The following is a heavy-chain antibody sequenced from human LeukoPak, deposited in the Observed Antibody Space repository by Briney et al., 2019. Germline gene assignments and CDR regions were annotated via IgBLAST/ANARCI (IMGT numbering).Heavy chain of an antibody. V-gene: IGHV1-2*02. CDR3: ARFRSSGWYSLDY. CDR2: INPNSGGT. CDR1: GHTFTDYY. D-gene: IGHD6-19*01. J-gene: IGHJ4*02. Sequence: GASVKVSCNASGHTFTDYYMHWVRQAPGQGLEWMGWINPNSGGTNYAQKFQGRVTMTRDTSTNTAYMELSRLTSDDTAVYYCARFRSSGWYSLDYWGQGTLVTVSS.